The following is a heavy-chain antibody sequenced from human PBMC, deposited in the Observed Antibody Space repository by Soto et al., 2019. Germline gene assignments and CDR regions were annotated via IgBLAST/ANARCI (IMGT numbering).Heavy chain of an antibody. V-gene: IGHV1-18*01. CDR2: ISAYNGNT. J-gene: IGHJ6*02. CDR1: GYTFTSYG. CDR3: ARDEGGGSSWYSHYYGMDV. D-gene: IGHD6-13*01. Sequence: ASVKVSCKASGYTFTSYGISWVRQAPGQGLEWMGWISAYNGNTNYAQKLQGRVTMTTDTSTSTAYMELRSLRSDDTAVYYCARDEGGGSSWYSHYYGMDVWGQGTTVTVSS.